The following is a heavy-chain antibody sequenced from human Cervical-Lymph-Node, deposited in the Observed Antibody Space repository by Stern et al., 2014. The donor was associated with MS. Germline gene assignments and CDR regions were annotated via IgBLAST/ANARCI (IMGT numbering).Heavy chain of an antibody. Sequence: QVQLQESGPGLVKPSGTLSLTCAVSGGSISSSNWWSWVRQPPGKGREWIGEIYHSGRTNYNPSLKSRVTISVDKSKNQFSLKLSSVTAADTAVYYCVAFGGVIGHDAFDIWGQGTMVTVSS. CDR3: VAFGGVIGHDAFDI. J-gene: IGHJ3*02. CDR1: GGSISSSNW. CDR2: IYHSGRT. V-gene: IGHV4-4*02. D-gene: IGHD3-16*02.